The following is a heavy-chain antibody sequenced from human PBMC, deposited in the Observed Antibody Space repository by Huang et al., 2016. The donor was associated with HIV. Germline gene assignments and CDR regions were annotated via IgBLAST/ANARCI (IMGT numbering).Heavy chain of an antibody. Sequence: QVQLVESGGGVVQPGRSLRLSCAASGFTFSGSAMHWVRQAPGKGVELGAVISADGRSKYFADSVKGRFTSSRDNSKSTLHLEMNSLTTDDTAIYYCAQDRGSLGLGYFHHWGQGTLVAVSS. CDR1: GFTFSGSA. CDR3: AQDRGSLGLGYFHH. J-gene: IGHJ4*02. V-gene: IGHV3-30*18. CDR2: ISADGRSK. D-gene: IGHD3-16*01.